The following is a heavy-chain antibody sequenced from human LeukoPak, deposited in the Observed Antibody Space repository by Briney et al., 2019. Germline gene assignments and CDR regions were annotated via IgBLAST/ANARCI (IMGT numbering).Heavy chain of an antibody. Sequence: PGGSLRLSCAASGFTFDDYAMHWVRQAPGKGLEWVSLISGDGGSTYYADSVKGRFTISRDSSKTSLYLQMNSLRTEDTALYYCAKDIGEQWFFDYWGQGTLVTVSS. D-gene: IGHD3-10*01. CDR3: AKDIGEQWFFDY. CDR2: ISGDGGST. CDR1: GFTFDDYA. J-gene: IGHJ4*02. V-gene: IGHV3-43*02.